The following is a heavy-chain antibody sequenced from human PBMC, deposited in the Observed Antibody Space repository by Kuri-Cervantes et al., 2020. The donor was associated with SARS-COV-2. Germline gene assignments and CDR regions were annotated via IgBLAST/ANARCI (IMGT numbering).Heavy chain of an antibody. CDR3: ARDSHCSSTSCYTDGMDV. CDR1: GFTFSSYA. CDR2: ISYDGSSK. Sequence: GESLKISCAASGFTFSSYAMHWVRQAPGKGLEWVAVISYDGSSKYYADSVKGRFTISRDNSKNTLYLQMNSLRAEDTAVYYCARDSHCSSTSCYTDGMDVWGQGTTVTVSS. D-gene: IGHD2-2*02. J-gene: IGHJ6*02. V-gene: IGHV3-30-3*01.